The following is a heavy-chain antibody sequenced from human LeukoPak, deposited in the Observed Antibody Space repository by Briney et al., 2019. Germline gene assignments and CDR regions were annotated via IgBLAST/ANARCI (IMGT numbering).Heavy chain of an antibody. CDR2: ISVNGETT. Sequence: GGSLRLSRAVSGFSVSNFGMSWVRQAPGKGLEWISAISVNGETTNYADSVRGRFIISRDNSKNTLYLQLSSLRAEDTAVYYCAQGYSSGWYPYWGQGSLVSVSS. CDR1: GFSVSNFG. V-gene: IGHV3-23*01. D-gene: IGHD6-19*01. J-gene: IGHJ4*02. CDR3: AQGYSSGWYPY.